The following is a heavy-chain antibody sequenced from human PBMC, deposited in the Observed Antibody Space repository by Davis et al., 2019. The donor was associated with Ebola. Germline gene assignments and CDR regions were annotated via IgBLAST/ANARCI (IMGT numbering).Heavy chain of an antibody. V-gene: IGHV1-8*01. Sequence: AASVKVSCKASGYTFTTYDINWVRQATGQGLEWMGWMNPNSGNTGYAQKFQGRVTMTRDTSINTAYMELTSLTSEDSAVYYCAREIKRATQGSYFDYWGQGTLVTVSS. J-gene: IGHJ4*02. CDR3: AREIKRATQGSYFDY. CDR1: GYTFTTYD. CDR2: MNPNSGNT.